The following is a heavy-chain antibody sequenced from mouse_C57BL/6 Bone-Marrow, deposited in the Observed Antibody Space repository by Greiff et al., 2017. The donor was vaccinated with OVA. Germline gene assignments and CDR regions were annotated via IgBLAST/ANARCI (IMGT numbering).Heavy chain of an antibody. Sequence: VQLQQPGAELVKPGASVKLSCKASGYTFTSYWMHWVKQRPGRGLEWIGRIDPNSGGTKYNEKFKSKATLTVDKPSSTAYMQLSSLTSEDSAVYYCAIYYYGSSRFYYAMDYWGQGTSVTVSS. V-gene: IGHV1-72*01. J-gene: IGHJ4*01. CDR3: AIYYYGSSRFYYAMDY. CDR2: IDPNSGGT. CDR1: GYTFTSYW. D-gene: IGHD1-1*01.